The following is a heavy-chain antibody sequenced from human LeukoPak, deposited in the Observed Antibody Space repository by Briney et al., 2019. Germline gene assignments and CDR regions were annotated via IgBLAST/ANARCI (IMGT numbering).Heavy chain of an antibody. J-gene: IGHJ6*02. CDR3: ARSRCSSTSCYNGYYYYGMDV. CDR2: IYYSGST. D-gene: IGHD2-2*02. V-gene: IGHV4-59*08. CDR1: GGSISSYY. Sequence: SKTLSLTCTVSGGSISSYYWSWIRQPPGKGLEWIGYIYYSGSTNYNPSLKSRVTISVDTSKNQFSLKLSSVTAADTAVYYCARSRCSSTSCYNGYYYYGMDVWGQGTTVTVSS.